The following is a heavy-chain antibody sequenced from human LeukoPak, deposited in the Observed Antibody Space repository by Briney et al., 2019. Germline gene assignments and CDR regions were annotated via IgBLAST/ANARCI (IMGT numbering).Heavy chain of an antibody. CDR3: ARYDYYYDSSGIRSCAFDI. CDR1: GGSITSNTYF. CDR2: IYYSGST. V-gene: IGHV4-39*07. D-gene: IGHD3-22*01. Sequence: TSETLSLTCIVSGGSITSNTYFWDWIRQTPGKGLEWIGSIYYSGSTYYNPSLKSRVTISVDTSKNQFSLKLSSVTAADTAVYYCARYDYYYDSSGIRSCAFDIWGQGTMVTVSS. J-gene: IGHJ3*02.